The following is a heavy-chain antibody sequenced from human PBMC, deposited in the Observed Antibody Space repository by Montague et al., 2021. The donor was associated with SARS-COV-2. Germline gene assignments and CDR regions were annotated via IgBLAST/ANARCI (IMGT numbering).Heavy chain of an antibody. V-gene: IGHV4-38-2*02. CDR1: GYSISTGYY. J-gene: IGHJ5*02. CDR3: ARSFCGPTTCYENWFDL. D-gene: IGHD2-15*01. Sequence: SETLSLTCTVSGYSISTGYYWGWIRQPPGKGLEWIGTIYHSGSTYFNPSLKSRVTISVDTSKNQFSLNLSSVTAADTAVYYCARSFCGPTTCYENWFDLWGQGILVTVSS. CDR2: IYHSGST.